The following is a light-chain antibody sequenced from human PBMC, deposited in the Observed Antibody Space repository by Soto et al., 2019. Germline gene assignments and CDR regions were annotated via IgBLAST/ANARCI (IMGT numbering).Light chain of an antibody. CDR1: QGISNR. CDR3: QQSAGSPVT. J-gene: IGKJ5*01. Sequence: DIQLTQSPSFLSASVGDRVTITCRASQGISNRLAWYQQKPGKAPNLLIHSASSLQSGVPSRFSGSGSGTEFTLTISSLQPEDFETYYCQQSAGSPVTFGQGTRLEIK. CDR2: SAS. V-gene: IGKV1-9*01.